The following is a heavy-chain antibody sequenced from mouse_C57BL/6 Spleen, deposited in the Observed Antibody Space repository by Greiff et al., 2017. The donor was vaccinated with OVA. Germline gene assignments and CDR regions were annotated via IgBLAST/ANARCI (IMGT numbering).Heavy chain of an antibody. V-gene: IGHV1-26*01. CDR2: INPNNGGT. CDR1: GYTFTDYY. D-gene: IGHD4-1*01. J-gene: IGHJ2*01. CDR3: ARCPNRDLDFDY. Sequence: EVQLQQSGPELVKPGASVKISCKASGYTFTDYYMNWVKQSHGKSLEWIGDINPNNGGTSYNQKFKGKATLTVDKSSSTAYMELRSLTSEDSAVYYCARCPNRDLDFDYWGQGTTLTVSS.